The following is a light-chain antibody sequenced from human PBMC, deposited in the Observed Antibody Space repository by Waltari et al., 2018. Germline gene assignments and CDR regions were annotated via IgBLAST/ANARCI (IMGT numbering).Light chain of an antibody. CDR2: GGS. Sequence: WRSRQGVGRSLPWDRRTPGQAPRLLVYGGSRRATGIPDMFSGSGSGTDFSLTISTLEPEDFAVYDCQHYVRLPATFGQGTKVEI. CDR3: QHYVRLPAT. V-gene: IGKV3-20*01. J-gene: IGKJ1*01. CDR1: QGVGRS.